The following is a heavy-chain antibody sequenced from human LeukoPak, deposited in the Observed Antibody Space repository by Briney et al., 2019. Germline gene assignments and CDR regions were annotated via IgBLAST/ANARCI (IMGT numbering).Heavy chain of an antibody. V-gene: IGHV3-23*01. CDR1: GFTFSTCA. D-gene: IGHD4-17*01. J-gene: IGHJ3*01. Sequence: PGGSLRLSCAASGFTFSTCAMSWVRQAPGKGLEWVSVISGGGDKILYADSVKGRFTISRDNSKNTLYLQMNSLRAEETAVYFCAKHLWTTVTGHDAFDVWGQGTMVTVSS. CDR3: AKHLWTTVTGHDAFDV. CDR2: ISGGGDKI.